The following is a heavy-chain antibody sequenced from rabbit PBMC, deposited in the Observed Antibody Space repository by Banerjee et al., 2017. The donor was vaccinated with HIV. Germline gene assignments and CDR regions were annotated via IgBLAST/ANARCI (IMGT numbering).Heavy chain of an antibody. Sequence: QEQLEESGGDLVKPGASLTLTCTASGFSFNNNYHMCWVRQAPGKGLEWIACIDAGTSGTTYYANWAKGRFTFSKTSSTTVTLQMTSLTAADTATYFCARDLAGVIGWNFGLWGPGTLVTVS. V-gene: IGHV1S45*01. CDR2: IDAGTSGTT. CDR1: GFSFNNNYH. J-gene: IGHJ6*01. CDR3: ARDLAGVIGWNFGL. D-gene: IGHD4-1*01.